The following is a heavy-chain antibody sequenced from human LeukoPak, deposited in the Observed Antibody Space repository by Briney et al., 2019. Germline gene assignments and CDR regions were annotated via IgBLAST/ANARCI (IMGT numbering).Heavy chain of an antibody. J-gene: IGHJ5*02. D-gene: IGHD3-22*01. CDR1: GDSISSSY. Sequence: SETLSLTCTVSGDSISSSYWSWIRQPPGKTLEWMGYIYYTGTTNYNPSLKSRVTMSIDTSNNQFSLNLNSVTAADTAVYYCARGFYDSSGYSNCFDPWGQGTLVTVSS. CDR3: ARGFYDSSGYSNCFDP. CDR2: IYYTGTT. V-gene: IGHV4-59*01.